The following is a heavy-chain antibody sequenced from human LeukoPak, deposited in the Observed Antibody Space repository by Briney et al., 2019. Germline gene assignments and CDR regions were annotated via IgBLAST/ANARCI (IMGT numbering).Heavy chain of an antibody. CDR1: GFIFSSYG. Sequence: GGSLRLSCAASGFIFSSYGMHWVRQAPGKGLEWVAFIRYDGSKEYYADSVKGRFTISRDNSKNTLYLQMNSLKTEDTAVYYCAKDSRYYYVDYWGQGTLVTVSS. J-gene: IGHJ4*02. V-gene: IGHV3-30*02. D-gene: IGHD1-14*01. CDR3: AKDSRYYYVDY. CDR2: IRYDGSKE.